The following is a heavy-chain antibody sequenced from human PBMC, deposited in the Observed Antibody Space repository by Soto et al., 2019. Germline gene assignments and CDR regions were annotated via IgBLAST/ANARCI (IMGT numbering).Heavy chain of an antibody. D-gene: IGHD3-16*02. J-gene: IGHJ4*02. CDR3: AKNVITFGGVIGNFDY. V-gene: IGHV3-23*01. CDR1: GFTFSSYA. Sequence: EVPLLESGGGLVQPGGSLRLSCAASGFTFSSYAMSWVRQAPGKGLEWVSAISGSGGRTYYADSVKGRFTISRDNSKNTLYLQMNSLRAEDTAVYYCAKNVITFGGVIGNFDYWGQGTLVTVSS. CDR2: ISGSGGRT.